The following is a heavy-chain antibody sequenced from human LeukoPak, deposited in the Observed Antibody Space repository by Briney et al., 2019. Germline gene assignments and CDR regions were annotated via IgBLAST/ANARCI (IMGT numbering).Heavy chain of an antibody. CDR3: VRDYSNFVQGD. CDR2: IYSGGET. CDR1: GDSISSGHYY. V-gene: IGHV4-39*02. Sequence: KPSETLSLTCTVSGDSISSGHYYWGWIRQSPGKGLEWIGSIYSGGETHYNPSLNSRVTIFLDTSKNRFSLNLISVTATDTAVYYCVRDYSNFVQGDWGQGTLVTVSS. D-gene: IGHD4-11*01. J-gene: IGHJ4*02.